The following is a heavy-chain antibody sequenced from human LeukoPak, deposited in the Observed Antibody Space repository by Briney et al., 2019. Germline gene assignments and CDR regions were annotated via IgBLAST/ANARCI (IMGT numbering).Heavy chain of an antibody. CDR3: ARLDIVATTTYYFDY. J-gene: IGHJ4*02. CDR2: IYTSGST. D-gene: IGHD5-12*01. V-gene: IGHV4-4*07. CDR1: GGSISSYY. Sequence: SETLSLTCTVSGGSISSYYWSWIRQPAGKGLEWIGRIYTSGSTNYNPSLKSRVTMSVDTSKNQFSLKLSSVTAADTAVYYCARLDIVATTTYYFDYWGQGTLVTVSS.